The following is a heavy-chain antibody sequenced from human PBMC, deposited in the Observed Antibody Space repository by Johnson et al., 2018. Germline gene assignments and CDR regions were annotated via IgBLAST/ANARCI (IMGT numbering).Heavy chain of an antibody. CDR1: GGSISSYY. V-gene: IGHV4-59*01. D-gene: IGHD4-17*01. J-gene: IGHJ6*02. CDR3: ARGPPVTPYYYYYAMDV. CDR2: IYYSGTT. Sequence: QVQLQESGPGLVKXSETLSLTCTVSGGSISSYYWSWIRQPPGKGLEWIGYIYYSGTTNYNPSVKSRVTISIDTSKNQFSLKLSSVTAADTAVYYCARGPPVTPYYYYYAMDVWGQGTTVTVSS.